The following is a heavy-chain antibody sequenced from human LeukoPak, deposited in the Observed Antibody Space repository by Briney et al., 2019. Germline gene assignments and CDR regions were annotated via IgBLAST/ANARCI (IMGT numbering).Heavy chain of an antibody. Sequence: LPGGSLRLSCAASGFTFSSYAMSWVRQAPGKGLEWVSAISGSGGSTYYADSVKGRFTISRDNSKNTLYLQMNSLRAEDTAVYYCAKVGGSSGWYVGGESNWFDPWGQGTLVTVSS. CDR1: GFTFSSYA. V-gene: IGHV3-23*01. D-gene: IGHD6-19*01. J-gene: IGHJ5*02. CDR2: ISGSGGST. CDR3: AKVGGSSGWYVGGESNWFDP.